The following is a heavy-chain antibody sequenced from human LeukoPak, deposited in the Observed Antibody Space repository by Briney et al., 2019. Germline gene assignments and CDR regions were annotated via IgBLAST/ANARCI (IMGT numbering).Heavy chain of an antibody. D-gene: IGHD6-13*01. Sequence: SETLSLTCSVSGASLSSSSSDWGWLRQPPGKGLEWIGRIYYSGSTYYHPSLNSRVTIFVDTSKTQFSLILSSVTAADTAVYYCARLRRYSSMSMDVWGQGTTVTVSS. CDR3: ARLRRYSSMSMDV. J-gene: IGHJ6*02. CDR2: IYYSGST. CDR1: GASLSSSSSD. V-gene: IGHV4-39*01.